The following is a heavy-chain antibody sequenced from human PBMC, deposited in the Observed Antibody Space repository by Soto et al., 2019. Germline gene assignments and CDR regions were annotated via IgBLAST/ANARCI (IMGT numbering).Heavy chain of an antibody. V-gene: IGHV1-69*13. CDR1: GGTFSSYA. CDR2: IIPIFGTA. Sequence: SVKVSCKXSGGTFSSYAISWVRQAPGQGLEWMGGIIPIFGTANYAQKFQGRVTITADESTSTAYMELSSLRSEDTAVYYCATTGTTEAYYYYGMDVWGQGTTVTVSS. J-gene: IGHJ6*02. D-gene: IGHD1-7*01. CDR3: ATTGTTEAYYYYGMDV.